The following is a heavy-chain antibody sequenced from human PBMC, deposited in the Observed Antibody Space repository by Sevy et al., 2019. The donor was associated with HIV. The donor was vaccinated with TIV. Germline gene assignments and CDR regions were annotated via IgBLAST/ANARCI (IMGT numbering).Heavy chain of an antibody. J-gene: IGHJ4*02. CDR2: SSAYNGNT. Sequence: ASVKVSCKASGYIFTSYGISWVRQAPGQGPEWMGWSSAYNGNTNYAQKFQGRVTMTTDASTRTAYMEVRSLRSDDTAIYYCARDSAHYFGSGGTFDYWGQGTLVTVSS. CDR1: GYIFTSYG. D-gene: IGHD3-10*01. CDR3: ARDSAHYFGSGGTFDY. V-gene: IGHV1-18*01.